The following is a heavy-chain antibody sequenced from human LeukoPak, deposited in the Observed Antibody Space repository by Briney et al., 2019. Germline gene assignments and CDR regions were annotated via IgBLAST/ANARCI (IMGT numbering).Heavy chain of an antibody. J-gene: IGHJ5*02. CDR3: ARGPRFGELLWHWFDP. V-gene: IGHV4-38-2*02. CDR2: MYHSGST. D-gene: IGHD3-10*01. CDR1: SASISTYY. Sequence: SETLSLTCTVSSASISTYYWSWIRQPPGKGLEWIGSMYHSGSTHYNPPLKSRVTISEDTSKNQFSLKLRSVTAADTAVYYCARGPRFGELLWHWFDPWGQGTLVTVSS.